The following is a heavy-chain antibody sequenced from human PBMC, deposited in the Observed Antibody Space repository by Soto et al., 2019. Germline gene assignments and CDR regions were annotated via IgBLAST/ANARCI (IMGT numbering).Heavy chain of an antibody. CDR2: IIPIFGTA. CDR3: ARERRYGGYRDAFDI. Sequence: QVQLVQSGAEVKKPGSSVKVSCKASGGTFSSYAISWVRQAPGQGLEWMGGIIPIFGTANYAQKFQGRVTITADESTSKDYMELSSLRSEDTAVYYCARERRYGGYRDAFDIWGQGTMVTVSS. D-gene: IGHD5-12*01. J-gene: IGHJ3*02. CDR1: GGTFSSYA. V-gene: IGHV1-69*01.